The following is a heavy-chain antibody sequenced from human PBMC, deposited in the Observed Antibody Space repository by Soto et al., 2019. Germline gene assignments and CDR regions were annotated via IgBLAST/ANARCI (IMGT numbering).Heavy chain of an antibody. Sequence: SETLSLTCTVSGGSISSSSYYWGWIRQPPGKGLEWIGSIYYSGSTYYNPSLKSRVTISVDTSKNQFSLKLGSVTAADTAVYYCARLSTPDYYDSGEFDPWGQGTLVTVSS. V-gene: IGHV4-39*01. CDR2: IYYSGST. J-gene: IGHJ5*02. D-gene: IGHD3-22*01. CDR3: ARLSTPDYYDSGEFDP. CDR1: GGSISSSSYY.